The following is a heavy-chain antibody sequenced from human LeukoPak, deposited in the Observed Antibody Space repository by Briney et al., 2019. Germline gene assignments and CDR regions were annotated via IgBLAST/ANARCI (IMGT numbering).Heavy chain of an antibody. Sequence: PSETLSLTCTVSGYSISSGYYWGWIRQPPGKGLEWIGSIYHSGSTYFNPSLKSRVTISVDTSKNQFSLKLSSVTAADTAVYYCASYSPGYLGAFDIWGQGTMVTVSS. CDR1: GYSISSGYY. J-gene: IGHJ3*02. V-gene: IGHV4-38-2*02. CDR3: ASYSPGYLGAFDI. D-gene: IGHD3-16*01. CDR2: IYHSGST.